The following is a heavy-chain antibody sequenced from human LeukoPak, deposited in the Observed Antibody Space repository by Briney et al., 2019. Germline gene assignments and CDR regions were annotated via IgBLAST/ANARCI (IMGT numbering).Heavy chain of an antibody. V-gene: IGHV3-7*01. Sequence: PGGSLRLSCAASGFTSSNYWMSWVRQASGKGLEWVANIKQDGSEKYYVDSVRGRFTISRDNAKNSLYLQMNSLRAEDTAVYFCVRDPFDYWGQGTLVTVSS. CDR2: IKQDGSEK. J-gene: IGHJ4*02. CDR3: VRDPFDY. CDR1: GFTSSNYW.